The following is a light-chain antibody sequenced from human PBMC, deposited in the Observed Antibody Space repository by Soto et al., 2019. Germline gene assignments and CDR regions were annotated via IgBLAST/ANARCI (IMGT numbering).Light chain of an antibody. CDR3: LQYNNWPPWT. J-gene: IGKJ1*01. Sequence: IVMTQSPATLSVSPGERATLSCRASQSLRSNLAWYQQKPGQAPRLLIYGASTRATGIPARFSGSGSGTEFTLTITSLQSEDFAVYFCLQYNNWPPWTFGQGTKVDIK. CDR1: QSLRSN. V-gene: IGKV3-15*01. CDR2: GAS.